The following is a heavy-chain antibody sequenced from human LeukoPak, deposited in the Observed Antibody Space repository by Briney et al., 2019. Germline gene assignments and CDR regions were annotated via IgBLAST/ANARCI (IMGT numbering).Heavy chain of an antibody. J-gene: IGHJ1*01. D-gene: IGHD6-13*01. CDR2: INPSGGST. CDR3: ARDRIAAAGSLED. CDR1: GYTFTGYY. Sequence: ASVKVSCKASGYTFTGYYMHWVRQAPGQGLEWMGIINPSGGSTSYAQKFQGRVTMTRDTSTSTVYMELSSLRSEDTAVYYCARDRIAAAGSLEDWGQGTLVTVSS. V-gene: IGHV1-46*01.